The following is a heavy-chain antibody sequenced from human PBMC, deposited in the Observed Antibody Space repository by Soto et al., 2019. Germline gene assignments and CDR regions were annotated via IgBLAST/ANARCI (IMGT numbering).Heavy chain of an antibody. CDR3: ARDHSSSWFIWFDP. CDR2: INAGNGNT. J-gene: IGHJ5*02. CDR1: GYTFTSYA. Sequence: ASVKVSCKASGYTFTSYAMHWVRQAPGQRLEWMGWINAGNGNTKYSQKFQGRVTITRDTSASTAYMELSSLRSEDTAVYYCARDHSSSWFIWFDPWGQGTLVTVSS. V-gene: IGHV1-3*01. D-gene: IGHD6-13*01.